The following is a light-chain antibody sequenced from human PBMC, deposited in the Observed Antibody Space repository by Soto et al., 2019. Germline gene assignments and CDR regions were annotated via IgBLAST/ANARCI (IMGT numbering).Light chain of an antibody. J-gene: IGKJ1*01. V-gene: IGKV1-5*03. CDR2: EAS. Sequence: DIQMTQSPSTLSAVVGDRVTITCRASENVNSWLAWYQQKPGKAPKLLIREASNLPSGVSSRFSGSRSGTEFTLTISSLQRDDFAYYYCQQYKLHATFGQGTKLEVK. CDR3: QQYKLHAT. CDR1: ENVNSW.